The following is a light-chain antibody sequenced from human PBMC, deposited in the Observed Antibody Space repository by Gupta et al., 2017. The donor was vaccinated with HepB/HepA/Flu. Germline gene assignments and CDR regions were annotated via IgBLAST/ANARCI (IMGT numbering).Light chain of an antibody. CDR3: QQANSFPYT. V-gene: IGKV1-12*01. J-gene: IGKJ2*01. CDR1: HDIDDW. CDR2: AAS. Sequence: DIQMTQSPSSVSASVGDRVTITCRASHDIDDWLAWYQQRPGKAPKLLIFAASSMESGVPSRFSGSGSGTEFTLTISSLQAEDFATYYCQQANSFPYTFGQGTKVE.